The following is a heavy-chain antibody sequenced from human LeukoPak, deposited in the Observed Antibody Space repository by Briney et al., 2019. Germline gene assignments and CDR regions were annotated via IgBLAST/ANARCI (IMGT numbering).Heavy chain of an antibody. Sequence: ASAKVSCKASGYTFTSYGISWVRQVPGQGLEWMGWISAYNGNTNYAQKLQGRVTMTTDTSTSTAYMELRSLRSDDTAVYYCARDPPVYCSGGSCYGDYWGQGTLVTVSS. V-gene: IGHV1-18*01. CDR3: ARDPPVYCSGGSCYGDY. D-gene: IGHD2-15*01. CDR2: ISAYNGNT. CDR1: GYTFTSYG. J-gene: IGHJ4*02.